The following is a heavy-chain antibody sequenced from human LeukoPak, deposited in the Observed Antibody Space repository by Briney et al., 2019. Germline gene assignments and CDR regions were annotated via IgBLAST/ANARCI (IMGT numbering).Heavy chain of an antibody. D-gene: IGHD1/OR15-1a*01. CDR2: FDPAGGEI. CDR3: AAGEWEQLLNY. J-gene: IGHJ4*02. V-gene: IGHV1-24*01. Sequence: ASLKVSCKVSGYSLTELSMHWVRQGPGKGPEWMGGFDPAGGEIIYPQKFQGRVTMTEDTSSDTAYMELSGLRFEDTAGYYCAAGEWEQLLNYWGQGTLVTVSS. CDR1: GYSLTELS.